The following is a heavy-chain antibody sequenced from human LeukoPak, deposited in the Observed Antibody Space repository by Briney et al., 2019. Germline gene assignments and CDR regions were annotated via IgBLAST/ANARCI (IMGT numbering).Heavy chain of an antibody. J-gene: IGHJ5*02. D-gene: IGHD2-2*01. V-gene: IGHV3-33*01. CDR1: GLTFSSYG. CDR3: ARDTARVPFDP. CDR2: IWYDGSNK. Sequence: PGGSLRLSCAASGLTFSSYGMPWVRQAPGEGLGWVAIIWYDGSNKYYTDSVKGRFTISRDNSKSTLYLQMNSLRAEDTAVYYCARDTARVPFDPWGQGTLVIVSS.